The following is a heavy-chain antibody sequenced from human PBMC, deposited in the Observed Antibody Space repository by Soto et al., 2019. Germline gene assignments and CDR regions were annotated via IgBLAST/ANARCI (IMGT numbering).Heavy chain of an antibody. CDR2: IIPILGIA. CDR3: ARGARYDILTGYYSSWLDY. V-gene: IGHV1-69*02. J-gene: IGHJ4*02. D-gene: IGHD3-9*01. CDR1: GGTFSSYT. Sequence: SVKVSCKASGGTFSSYTISWVRQAPGQGLEWMGRIIPILGIANYAQKFQGRVTITADKSTSTAYMELSSLRSEDTAVYYCARGARYDILTGYYSSWLDYWGQGTLVTVSS.